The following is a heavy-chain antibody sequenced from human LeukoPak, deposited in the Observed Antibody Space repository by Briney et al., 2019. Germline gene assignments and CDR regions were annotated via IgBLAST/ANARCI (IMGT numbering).Heavy chain of an antibody. V-gene: IGHV3-21*01. J-gene: IGHJ4*02. CDR1: GFTFSTYN. D-gene: IGHD5-24*01. CDR3: VRDLGGRWLRDDS. Sequence: GGSLRLSCAASGFTFSTYNMNWVRQAPGKGLEWVAYISRESAYIYYGASVKGRFTISRDNGKNSVDLQMNSLRAEDTAVYFGVRDLGGRWLRDDSWGQGTLVTISS. CDR2: ISRESAYI.